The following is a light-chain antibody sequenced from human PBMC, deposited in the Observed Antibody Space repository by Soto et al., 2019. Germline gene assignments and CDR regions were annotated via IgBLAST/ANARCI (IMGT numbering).Light chain of an antibody. CDR3: SSYTTGSSHYV. J-gene: IGLJ1*01. Sequence: QSVLTQPASVSGSPGQSITISCSGTSSDVGAYYSVSWYQHHPGKAPKLIIYGVTNRPSGVSNRFSGSKSGNTASLTVSGRQDEDEADYHCSSYTTGSSHYVFGTGTKLTVL. V-gene: IGLV2-14*01. CDR2: GVT. CDR1: SSDVGAYYS.